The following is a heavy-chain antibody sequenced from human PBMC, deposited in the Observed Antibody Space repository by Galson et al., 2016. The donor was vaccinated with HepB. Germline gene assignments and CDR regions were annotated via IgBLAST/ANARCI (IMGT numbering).Heavy chain of an antibody. Sequence: SETLSLTCAVNGESFTGYYWTWIRQPPGKGLEWIGEINHSGRKNYNPSLQSRVIISVDTSKNQFSLKLTSMTAADTAVYYCARRVPAADRGGYFDPWGQGTLVTVSS. CDR2: INHSGRK. D-gene: IGHD2-2*01. J-gene: IGHJ4*02. CDR3: ARRVPAADRGGYFDP. CDR1: GESFTGYY. V-gene: IGHV4-34*01.